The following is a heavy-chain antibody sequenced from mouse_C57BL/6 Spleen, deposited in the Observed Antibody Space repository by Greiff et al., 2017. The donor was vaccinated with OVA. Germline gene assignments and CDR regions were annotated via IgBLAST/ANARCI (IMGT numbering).Heavy chain of an antibody. CDR1: GYTITDYY. D-gene: IGHD1-1*02. J-gene: IGHJ4*01. Sequence: EVQLQQSGPELVKPGASVKISCKASGYTITDYYMNWVKQSHGKSLEWIGDINPNNGGTSYNQKFKGKATLTVDKSSSTAYMELRSLTSEDSAVYYCARYGVYYYAMDYWGQGTSVTVSS. CDR3: ARYGVYYYAMDY. V-gene: IGHV1-26*01. CDR2: INPNNGGT.